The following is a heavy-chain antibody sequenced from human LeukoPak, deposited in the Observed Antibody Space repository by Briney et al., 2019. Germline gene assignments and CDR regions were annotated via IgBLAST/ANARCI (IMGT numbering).Heavy chain of an antibody. V-gene: IGHV4-34*01. Sequence: SETLSLTCAVYGGSFSGYYWSWIRQPPGKGLEWIGEINDIGNTDYDPSLRSRVTISVDTSKNQFSLSLTSATAADTAVYFCARLGSVGYYNYQYMDIWGNGTTLTVSS. D-gene: IGHD3-10*01. CDR2: INDIGNT. J-gene: IGHJ6*03. CDR1: GGSFSGYY. CDR3: ARLGSVGYYNYQYMDI.